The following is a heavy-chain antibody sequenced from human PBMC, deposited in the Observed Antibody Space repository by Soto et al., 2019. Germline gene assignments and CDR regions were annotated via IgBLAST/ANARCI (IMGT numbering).Heavy chain of an antibody. D-gene: IGHD3-3*01. J-gene: IGHJ6*02. V-gene: IGHV3-48*02. CDR2: ISSSSSTI. CDR1: GFTFSSYS. CDR3: AREVESIFGVVLGGPGTDYYYYGMDV. Sequence: GGSLRLSCAASGFTFSSYSMNWVRQAPGKGLEWVSYISSSSSTIYYADSVKGRFTISRDNAKNSLYLQMNSLRDEDTAVYYCAREVESIFGVVLGGPGTDYYYYGMDVWGQGTTVTVSS.